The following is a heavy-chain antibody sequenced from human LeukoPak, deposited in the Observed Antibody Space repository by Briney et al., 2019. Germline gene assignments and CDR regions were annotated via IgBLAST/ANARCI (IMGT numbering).Heavy chain of an antibody. J-gene: IGHJ4*02. CDR1: GGSISSSSYY. Sequence: KPSETLSLTCTVSGGSISSSSYYXSWIRQPPGKGLXXXXXXYYSGSTSYNPSLKSRVTISVDTSKNQFSLKLSSVTAADTAVYYCARQASCSSTSCNPFDYWGQGTLVTVSS. CDR3: ARQASCSSTSCNPFDY. D-gene: IGHD2-2*01. CDR2: XYYSGST. V-gene: IGHV4-61*05.